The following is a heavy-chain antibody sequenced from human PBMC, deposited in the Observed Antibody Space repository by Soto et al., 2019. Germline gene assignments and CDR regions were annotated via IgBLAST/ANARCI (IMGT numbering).Heavy chain of an antibody. D-gene: IGHD6-6*01. J-gene: IGHJ5*02. CDR2: INHSETT. CDR1: GGSFSGFY. Sequence: SETLSLTCAVYGGSFSGFYWSWVRQPPGKGLEWIGEINHSETTTYNPSLKSRLTISLDTSKNQFSLKLSSVTAADTAVYYCARAVRGNNWFDPWGQGTLVTVSS. V-gene: IGHV4-34*01. CDR3: ARAVRGNNWFDP.